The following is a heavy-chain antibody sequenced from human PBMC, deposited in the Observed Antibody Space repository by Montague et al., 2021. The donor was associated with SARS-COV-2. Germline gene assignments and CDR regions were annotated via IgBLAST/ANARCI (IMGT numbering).Heavy chain of an antibody. J-gene: IGHJ4*02. CDR3: ARGVVAAPDTSDY. Sequence: SETLSLTCTVSGDSISDFYWNWIRQPPGKGLEWIGKIYYSGITNYDPSLKSRVTISVDTSKNQFSLKLISVTAADTALYYCARGVVAAPDTSDYWGQGTLVTVSS. D-gene: IGHD6-13*01. V-gene: IGHV4-59*13. CDR1: GDSISDFY. CDR2: IYYSGIT.